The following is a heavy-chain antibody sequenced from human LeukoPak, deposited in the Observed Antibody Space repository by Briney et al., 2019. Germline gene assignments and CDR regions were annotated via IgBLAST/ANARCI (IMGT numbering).Heavy chain of an antibody. CDR3: AKDKIVVAGKFDY. D-gene: IGHD3-22*01. J-gene: IGHJ4*02. CDR1: GLTLSNYA. CDR2: ISGGGGST. V-gene: IGHV3-23*01. Sequence: GGSLRLSCAASGLTLSNYAMSWVRQAPGKGLEWVSAISGGGGSTYYADSVKGRFIISRDNSKNTLYLQMNSLRAEDTAVYYCAKDKIVVAGKFDYWGQGTLVTVSS.